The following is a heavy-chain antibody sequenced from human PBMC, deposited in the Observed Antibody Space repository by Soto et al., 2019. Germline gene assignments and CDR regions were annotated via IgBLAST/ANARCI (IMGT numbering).Heavy chain of an antibody. V-gene: IGHV3-33*01. D-gene: IGHD2-2*02. CDR1: GFTFSSYG. CDR2: IWYDGSNK. J-gene: IGHJ5*02. CDR3: ARDRNYCSSTSCYISTRLNMVDP. Sequence: GGSLRLSCAASGFTFSSYGMHWVRQAPGKGLEWVAVIWYDGSNKYYADSVKGRFTISRDNSKNTLYLQMNSLRAEDTAVYYCARDRNYCSSTSCYISTRLNMVDPWGQGTLVTVSS.